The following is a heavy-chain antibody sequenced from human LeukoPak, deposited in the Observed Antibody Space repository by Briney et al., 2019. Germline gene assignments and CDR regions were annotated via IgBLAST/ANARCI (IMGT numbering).Heavy chain of an antibody. V-gene: IGHV1-46*01. D-gene: IGHD3-10*01. CDR2: INPTGGST. CDR1: GYTFPSYF. CDR3: ARSGSLRPPYNWFDP. J-gene: IGHJ5*02. Sequence: ASVKVSCKASGYTFPSYFMHWVRQAPGQGLEWMGIINPTGGSTTYAQKFQGRVTMTRDTSTSTVYMELSSLRSDDTAVYYCARSGSLRPPYNWFDPWGQGTLVTVSS.